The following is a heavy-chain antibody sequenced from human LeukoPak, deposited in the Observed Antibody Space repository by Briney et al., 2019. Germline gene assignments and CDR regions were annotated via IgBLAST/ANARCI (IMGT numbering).Heavy chain of an antibody. CDR1: GFTFSSYW. D-gene: IGHD3-3*01. J-gene: IGHJ3*02. CDR3: ARGPGSAVLRFLEWLLYEDAFDI. Sequence: GGSLRLSCAASGFTFSSYWMSWVRQAPGKGLEWVANIKQDGSEKYYVDSVKGRFTISRDNAKNSLYLQMNSLRAEDTAVYYCARGPGSAVLRFLEWLLYEDAFDIWGQGTMVTVSS. V-gene: IGHV3-7*01. CDR2: IKQDGSEK.